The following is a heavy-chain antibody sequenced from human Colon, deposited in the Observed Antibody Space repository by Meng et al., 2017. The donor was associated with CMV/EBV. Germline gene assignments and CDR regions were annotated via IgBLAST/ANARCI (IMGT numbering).Heavy chain of an antibody. CDR3: ATAHTVLLGHCTSTTCYTLDS. Sequence: ASVTVSCKASGYTFTSYGISWVRQAPGKGLEWMGGFDPEAGAKIYAQKFQGRLTMTEDTSTGTAYMELSSLRSEDTAVYYCATAHTVLLGHCTSTTCYTLDSWGQGTLVTVSS. D-gene: IGHD2-2*02. CDR1: GYTFTSYG. V-gene: IGHV1-24*01. J-gene: IGHJ4*02. CDR2: FDPEAGAK.